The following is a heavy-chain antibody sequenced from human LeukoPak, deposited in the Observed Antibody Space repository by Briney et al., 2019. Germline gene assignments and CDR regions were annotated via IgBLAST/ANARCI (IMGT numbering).Heavy chain of an antibody. V-gene: IGHV1-69*13. CDR2: IIPIFGTA. Sequence: VASVTVSCKASGGTFSSYAISWVRLAPGQGLEWMGGIIPIFGTANYSHKFQGRVTITADESTSTAYMELSSLRSEDTAVYYCARDGYCSSTSCRWKPNNWFDPWGQGTLVTVSS. D-gene: IGHD2-2*03. J-gene: IGHJ5*02. CDR3: ARDGYCSSTSCRWKPNNWFDP. CDR1: GGTFSSYA.